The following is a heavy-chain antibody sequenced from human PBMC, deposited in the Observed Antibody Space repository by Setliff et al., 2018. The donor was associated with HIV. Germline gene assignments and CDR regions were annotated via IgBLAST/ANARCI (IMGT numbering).Heavy chain of an antibody. CDR2: IYHSGST. CDR1: GYSISSGHY. D-gene: IGHD6-13*01. V-gene: IGHV4-38-2*02. CDR3: ARDIQAAGTGWFDP. J-gene: IGHJ5*02. Sequence: SETLSLTCAVSGYSISSGHYWGWIRQPPGKGLEWIGSIYHSGSTYYNPSLKSRVTISLDTSKNQFSLKLCSVTAADTAVYYCARDIQAAGTGWFDPWGQGTLVTVSS.